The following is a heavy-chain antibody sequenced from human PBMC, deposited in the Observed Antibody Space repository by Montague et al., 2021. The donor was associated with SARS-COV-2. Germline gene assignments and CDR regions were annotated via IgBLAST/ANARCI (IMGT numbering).Heavy chain of an antibody. CDR2: IDWDDDK. V-gene: IGHV2-70*11. D-gene: IGHD1-26*01. J-gene: IGHJ4*02. CDR3: AREIAGATVLDY. Sequence: PALVKPTQTLTLTCTFSGFSPSTSGMCVSWIRQPPGKALEWLARIDWDDDKYYSTSLKTRLTISKDTSKNQVVLTMTNMDPVDTATYYCAREIAGATVLDYWGQGTLVTVSS. CDR1: GFSPSTSGMC.